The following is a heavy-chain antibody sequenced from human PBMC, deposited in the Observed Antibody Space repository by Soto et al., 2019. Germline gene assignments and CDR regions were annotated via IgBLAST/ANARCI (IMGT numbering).Heavy chain of an antibody. V-gene: IGHV1-69*13. J-gene: IGHJ4*02. CDR1: GGAFSSYA. CDR3: ARVYYDFWSGPRAFDY. CDR2: IIPIFGTA. D-gene: IGHD3-3*01. Sequence: SVKVSCKASGGAFSSYAISWVRQAPGQGLEWMGGIIPIFGTANYAQKFQGRVTITADESTSTAYMELSSLRSEDTAVYYCARVYYDFWSGPRAFDYWGQGTLVTVS.